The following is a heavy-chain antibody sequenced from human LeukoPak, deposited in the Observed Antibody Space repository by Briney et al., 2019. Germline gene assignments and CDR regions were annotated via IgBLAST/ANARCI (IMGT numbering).Heavy chain of an antibody. Sequence: GGSLRLSCAASGFTFSNYWMSWVRQPPGKGLEWVANIKQDGSDQSYVDSVKGRFTISRDNAKNSLYLQMSSLRAEDTAVYYCARERMVRGVSYYFGMDVWGQGTTVTVSS. CDR3: ARERMVRGVSYYFGMDV. J-gene: IGHJ6*02. V-gene: IGHV3-7*04. CDR2: IKQDGSDQ. D-gene: IGHD3-10*01. CDR1: GFTFSNYW.